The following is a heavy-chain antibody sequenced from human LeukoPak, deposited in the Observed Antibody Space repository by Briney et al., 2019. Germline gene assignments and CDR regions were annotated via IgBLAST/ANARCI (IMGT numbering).Heavy chain of an antibody. D-gene: IGHD3-10*01. Sequence: GRSLTLSCAVSGFSFSTYAMHWVRNAQAQGLEWVAFIRNDGSNKYYADSVKGRFTITRDNSKNTLYLQMNSLRAEDTAVYYCAYQSSGSYVYYYYYYMDVWGKGTTVTISS. V-gene: IGHV3-30*02. CDR2: IRNDGSNK. CDR1: GFSFSTYA. J-gene: IGHJ6*03. CDR3: AYQSSGSYVYYYYYYMDV.